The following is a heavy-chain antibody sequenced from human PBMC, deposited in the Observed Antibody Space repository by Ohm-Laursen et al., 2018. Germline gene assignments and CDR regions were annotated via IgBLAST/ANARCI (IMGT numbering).Heavy chain of an antibody. V-gene: IGHV4-31*03. Sequence: TLSLTCTVSGGSISSGGYYWSWIRQHTGKGLEWIGYIYYSGSTYYNPSLKSRVTISVDTSKNQFSLKLSSVTAADTAVYYCARKPFVIEYYFDYWGQGTLVTFSS. CDR2: IYYSGST. CDR3: ARKPFVIEYYFDY. D-gene: IGHD3-16*02. CDR1: GGSISSGGYY. J-gene: IGHJ4*02.